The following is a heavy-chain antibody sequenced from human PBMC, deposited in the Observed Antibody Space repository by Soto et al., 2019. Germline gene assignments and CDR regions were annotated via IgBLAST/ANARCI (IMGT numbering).Heavy chain of an antibody. J-gene: IGHJ5*02. CDR3: ARNAYLVPFDP. CDR1: GGSIGTYY. V-gene: IGHV4-59*08. CDR2: IYYTGST. D-gene: IGHD6-6*01. Sequence: NPSETLSLTCSVSGGSIGTYYWSWIRQSPGKGLEWIGYIYYTGSTKYNPTLKSRVTISLDTSKNQFSLKLSSVTAADTAVYYCARNAYLVPFDPWGQGTLVTVSS.